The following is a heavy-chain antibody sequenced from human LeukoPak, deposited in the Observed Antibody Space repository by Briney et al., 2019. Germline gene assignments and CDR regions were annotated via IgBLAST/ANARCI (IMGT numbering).Heavy chain of an antibody. D-gene: IGHD1-26*01. V-gene: IGHV1-18*01. CDR2: ISAYNGNT. Sequence: ASVKVSCKASGYTFTSYGISWVRQAPGQGLEWMGWISAYNGNTNYAQKLQGRVTMTTDTSTSTAYMELRSLRSDDTAVYYCASPAGYSGSYRDAFDIWGQGTMVTVSS. J-gene: IGHJ3*02. CDR3: ASPAGYSGSYRDAFDI. CDR1: GYTFTSYG.